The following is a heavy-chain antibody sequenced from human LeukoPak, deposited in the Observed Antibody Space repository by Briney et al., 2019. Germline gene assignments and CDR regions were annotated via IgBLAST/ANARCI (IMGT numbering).Heavy chain of an antibody. J-gene: IGHJ4*02. CDR3: PKDPVSEAVACTGDY. V-gene: IGHV3-43*02. Sequence: GGSLTLSCAASGFTFDDYAMHWVRQAPGKGLEWVSLISGDGGSTYYADSVKGRFTISRDNSKNSLYLQMNSLRTEDTALYYCPKDPVSEAVACTGDYWGQGTLVTVSS. CDR1: GFTFDDYA. CDR2: ISGDGGST. D-gene: IGHD6-19*01.